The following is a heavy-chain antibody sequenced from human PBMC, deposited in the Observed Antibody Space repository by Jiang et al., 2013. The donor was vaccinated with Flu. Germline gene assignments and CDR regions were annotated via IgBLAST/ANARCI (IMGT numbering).Heavy chain of an antibody. Sequence: VQLVESGGGVVQPGRSLRLSCAASGFTFSSYGMHWVRQAPGKGLEWVAVISYDGSNKYYADSVKGRFTISRDNSKNTLYLQMNSLRAEDTAVYYCAKDRVEQQPVPXNDYWGQGTLVTVSS. CDR1: GFTFSSYG. CDR3: AKDRVEQQPVPXNDY. V-gene: IGHV3-30*18. D-gene: IGHD6-13*01. CDR2: ISYDGSNK. J-gene: IGHJ4*02.